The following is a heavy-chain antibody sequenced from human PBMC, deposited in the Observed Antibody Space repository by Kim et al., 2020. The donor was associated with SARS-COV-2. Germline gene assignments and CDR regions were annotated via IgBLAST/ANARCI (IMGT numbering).Heavy chain of an antibody. D-gene: IGHD3-10*01. CDR2: IYYGGTTT. CDR1: GDSITSSDSY. J-gene: IGHJ3*02. V-gene: IGHV4-39*02. Sequence: SETLSLTCTVSGDSITSSDSYWVWNRQPPGKGLEWIGSIYYGGTTTVYNASLQSRVTISVDTSEHHLFLKLRSVTAADTAVSYCARRIYSGSGPPIWGQGTMVTVA. CDR3: ARRIYSGSGPPI.